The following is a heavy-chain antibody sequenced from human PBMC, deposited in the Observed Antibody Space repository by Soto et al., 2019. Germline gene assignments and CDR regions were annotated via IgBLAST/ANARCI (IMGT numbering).Heavy chain of an antibody. V-gene: IGHV4-31*03. CDR2: IYYSGST. CDR3: ARREVRGVIIHWFDP. J-gene: IGHJ5*02. D-gene: IGHD3-10*01. CDR1: GGSISSGGYY. Sequence: SETLSLTCTVSGGSISSGGYYWSWIRQHPGKGLEWIGYIYYSGSTYYNPSLKSRVTISVDTSKNQFSLKLSSVTAADTAVYYFARREVRGVIIHWFDPWGQGTLVTVSS.